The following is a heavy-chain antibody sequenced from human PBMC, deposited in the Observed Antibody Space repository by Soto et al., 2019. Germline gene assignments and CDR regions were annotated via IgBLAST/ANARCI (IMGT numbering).Heavy chain of an antibody. D-gene: IGHD2-15*01. CDR3: APLSVSLSGPYGIHV. V-gene: IGHV4-39*01. CDR2: MLYSGLT. Sequence: SETLSLTCTVSGGSISSGGYYWSWIRQHPGKGLEWIGSMLYSGLTYYNPSLKSRVTLSVDTSKNQFSVRLNSVTASDTAVYYCAPLSVSLSGPYGIHVWGQGTTVTVS. CDR1: GGSISSGGYY. J-gene: IGHJ6*02.